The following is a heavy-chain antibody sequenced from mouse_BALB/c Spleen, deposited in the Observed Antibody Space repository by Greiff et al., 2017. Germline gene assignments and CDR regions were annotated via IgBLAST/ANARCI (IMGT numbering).Heavy chain of an antibody. J-gene: IGHJ1*01. Sequence: QVQLQQSGAELMKPGASVKISCKATGYTFSSYWIEWVKQRPGHGLEWIGEILPGSGSTNYNEKFKGKATFTADTSSNTAYMQLSSLTSEDSAVYYCARGGVRRYWYFDVWGAGTTVTVSS. V-gene: IGHV1-9*01. D-gene: IGHD2-14*01. CDR3: ARGGVRRYWYFDV. CDR2: ILPGSGST. CDR1: GYTFSSYW.